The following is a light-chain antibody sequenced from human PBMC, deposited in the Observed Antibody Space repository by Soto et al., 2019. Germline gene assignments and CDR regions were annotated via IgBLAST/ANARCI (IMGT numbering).Light chain of an antibody. CDR2: EVS. Sequence: QSVLTQPASVSGSPGQPITISCSGTSSDVGNYNVVSWYQQHPGKAPKLMIYEVSKRPSGVYNRFSGSKSSNTASLTISGLQAEDEADYYCCSYAGSGSSGYVFGTGTKVTVL. J-gene: IGLJ1*01. CDR1: SSDVGNYNV. V-gene: IGLV2-23*02. CDR3: CSYAGSGSSGYV.